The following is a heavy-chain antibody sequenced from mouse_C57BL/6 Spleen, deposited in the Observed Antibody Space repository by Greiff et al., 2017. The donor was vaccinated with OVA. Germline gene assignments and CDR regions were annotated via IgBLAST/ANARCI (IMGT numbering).Heavy chain of an antibody. Sequence: QVHVKQSGAELVKPGASVKLSCKASGYTFTSYWMQWVKQRPGQGLEWIGEIDPSDSYTNYNQKFKGKATLTVDTSSSTAYMQLSSLTSEDSAVYYCARLGGTVDYWGQGTTLTVSS. CDR3: ARLGGTVDY. CDR2: IDPSDSYT. D-gene: IGHD3-3*01. V-gene: IGHV1-50*01. J-gene: IGHJ2*01. CDR1: GYTFTSYW.